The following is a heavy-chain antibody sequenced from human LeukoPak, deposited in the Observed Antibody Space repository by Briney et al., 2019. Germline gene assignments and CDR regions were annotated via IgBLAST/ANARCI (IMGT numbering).Heavy chain of an antibody. V-gene: IGHV3-74*01. J-gene: IGHJ4*02. D-gene: IGHD5-18*01. Sequence: GGSLRLSCAASGFTISNYWMHWVRQAPGKGLVWVSRINSDGSSTTYADSVKGRFTLSRDNAKNTLYLQMNSLRAEDTAVYYCARGYIYGLESWGQGTLVTVSS. CDR2: INSDGSST. CDR3: ARGYIYGLES. CDR1: GFTISNYW.